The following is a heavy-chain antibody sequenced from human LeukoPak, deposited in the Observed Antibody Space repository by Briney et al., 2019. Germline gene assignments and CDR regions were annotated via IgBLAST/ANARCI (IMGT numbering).Heavy chain of an antibody. CDR1: GYTFTGYY. CDR3: AAHQGIVVVVAATKYYFDY. CDR2: IIPIFGTA. J-gene: IGHJ4*02. V-gene: IGHV1-69*06. Sequence: GASVKVSCKASGYTFTGYYMHWVRQAPGQGLEWMGGIIPIFGTANYAQKFQGRVTITADKSTSTAYMELSSLRSEDTAVYYCAAHQGIVVVVAATKYYFDYWGQGTLVTVSS. D-gene: IGHD2-15*01.